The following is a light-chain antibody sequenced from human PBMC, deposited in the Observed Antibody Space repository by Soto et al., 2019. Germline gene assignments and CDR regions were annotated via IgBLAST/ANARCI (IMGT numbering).Light chain of an antibody. CDR2: VAS. CDR1: QGISNY. J-gene: IGKJ5*01. Sequence: DIQMTQSPSSLSASVGDRVTTTCRASQGISNYLAWYQQKPGKVPKLLIYVASTLQSGVPSRFSGSGSGTDFTLTINGLQPEDFATYYCQQAASFPITFGQGTRLEIK. V-gene: IGKV1-27*01. CDR3: QQAASFPIT.